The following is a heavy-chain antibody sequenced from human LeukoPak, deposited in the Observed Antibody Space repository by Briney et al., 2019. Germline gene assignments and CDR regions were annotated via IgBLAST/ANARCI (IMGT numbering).Heavy chain of an antibody. J-gene: IGHJ5*02. CDR2: ISYDGSNK. V-gene: IGHV3-30-3*01. CDR3: ARNGIYQLHWVWFDP. Sequence: GGSLRLSCAASGFTFSSYAMHWVRQAPGKGLEWVAVISYDGSNKYYADSVKGRFIISRDNSKNTLYLQMNSLRAEDTAVYYCARNGIYQLHWVWFDPWGQGTLVTVSS. CDR1: GFTFSSYA. D-gene: IGHD2-2*01.